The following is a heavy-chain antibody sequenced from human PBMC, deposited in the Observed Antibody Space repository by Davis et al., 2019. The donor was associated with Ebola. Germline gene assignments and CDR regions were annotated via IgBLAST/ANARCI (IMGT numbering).Heavy chain of an antibody. CDR2: IYPGDSDT. J-gene: IGHJ5*02. V-gene: IGHV5-51*01. CDR1: GYRFITYW. D-gene: IGHD1-7*01. CDR3: ARSSAGTKENWFDP. Sequence: KVSCKGSGYRFITYWIGWVRQMPGKGLEWMGIIYPGDSDTRYSPSFQGQVTISADKSISTAYLQWSSLKASDTAMYYCARSSAGTKENWFDPWGQGTLVTVSS.